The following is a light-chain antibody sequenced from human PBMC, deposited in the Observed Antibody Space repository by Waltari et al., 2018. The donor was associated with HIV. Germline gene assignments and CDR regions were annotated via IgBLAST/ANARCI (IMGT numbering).Light chain of an antibody. V-gene: IGKV3-20*01. CDR1: QSVSSSY. Sequence: EIVLTQSPGTLSLYPGERATLSCRASQSVSSSYLAWYQQKPGQAPRLLIYGASSRATGIPDRFSGSGSGTDFTLTISRLEPEDFAVYYCQQYGSSPGGLTFGGGTKVEIK. CDR2: GAS. J-gene: IGKJ4*01. CDR3: QQYGSSPGGLT.